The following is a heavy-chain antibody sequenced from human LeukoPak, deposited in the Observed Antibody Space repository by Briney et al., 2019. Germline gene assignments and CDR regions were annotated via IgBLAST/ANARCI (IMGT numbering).Heavy chain of an antibody. CDR1: GFPFGSNY. CDR3: AREVVRGPTYYFDY. J-gene: IGHJ4*02. Sequence: GGSLRLSCAASGFPFGSNYRGWVGRAPGRGLEWVSVIYSGGSTYYADSVKGRFTISRDNSKNTLYLQMNSLRAEDTAVYYCAREVVRGPTYYFDYWGQGTLVTVSS. CDR2: IYSGGST. D-gene: IGHD3-10*01. V-gene: IGHV3-53*01.